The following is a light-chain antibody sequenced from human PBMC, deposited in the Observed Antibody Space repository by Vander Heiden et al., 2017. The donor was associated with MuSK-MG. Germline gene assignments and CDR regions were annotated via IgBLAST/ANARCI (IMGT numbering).Light chain of an antibody. CDR3: CSFITTTIHYV. J-gene: IGLJ1*01. CDR1: SSDVGGYNY. Sequence: QSALTQPASVSGSPGQSITISCTGTSSDVGGYNYVSWYQHHPGKAPKRLIYDVTYRPSGVSNRFSGSKSGNTASLTISGLQAEDDAEDFCCSFITTTIHYVFGTGTKVTVL. V-gene: IGLV2-14*03. CDR2: DVT.